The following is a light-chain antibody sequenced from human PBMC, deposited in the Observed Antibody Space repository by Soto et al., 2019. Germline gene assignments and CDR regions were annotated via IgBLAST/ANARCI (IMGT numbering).Light chain of an antibody. J-gene: IGKJ4*01. Sequence: EIVLTQSPGTLSLSPGERITLSCRASQSVTSNYLAWYQQKPGQAPRVVIYGASTRATGIPDRFSGSGSGTDFTLTISRLEPEDFAVYYCRQYGASPLTFGGGTKVDIK. CDR3: RQYGASPLT. CDR1: QSVTSNY. CDR2: GAS. V-gene: IGKV3-20*01.